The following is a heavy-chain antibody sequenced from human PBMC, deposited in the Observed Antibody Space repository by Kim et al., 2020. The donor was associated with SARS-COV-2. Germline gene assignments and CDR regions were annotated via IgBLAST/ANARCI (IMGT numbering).Heavy chain of an antibody. CDR3: ARDSSSSVWFDY. J-gene: IGHJ4*02. D-gene: IGHD6-6*01. Sequence: AQKLERRVTITAHESTSTAYIELSSLSSEDTAVYFCARDSSSSVWFDYWGQGTLVTVSS. V-gene: IGHV1-69*01.